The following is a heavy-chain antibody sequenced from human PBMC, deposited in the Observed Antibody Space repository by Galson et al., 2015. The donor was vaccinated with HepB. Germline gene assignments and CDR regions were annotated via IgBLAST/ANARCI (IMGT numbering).Heavy chain of an antibody. CDR2: ISSSSSYI. CDR3: ARRRDGYNYVRLYYYYYYMDV. V-gene: IGHV3-21*01. CDR1: GFTFSSYS. Sequence: SLRLSCAASGFTFSSYSMNWVRQAPGKGLEWVSSISSSSSYIYYADSVKGRFTISRDNAKNSLYLQMNSLRAEDTAVYYCARRRDGYNYVRLYYYYYYMDVWGKGTTVTVSS. D-gene: IGHD5-24*01. J-gene: IGHJ6*03.